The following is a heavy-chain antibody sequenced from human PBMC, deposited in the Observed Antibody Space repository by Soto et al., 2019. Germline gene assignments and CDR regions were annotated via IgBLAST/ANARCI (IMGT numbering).Heavy chain of an antibody. V-gene: IGHV2-26*01. Sequence: QVTLKKSGPVLVKPTETLTLTCTVSGFSLSNARMGVSWIRQPPGKALEWLAHIFSNDEKSYSTSLNSRPNISKDTSKSNVDLTKTNIDPVDTATYYCARIPIYYDILTGYYKPYYYYGMYVWGQGTTVTVS. D-gene: IGHD3-9*01. CDR1: GFSLSNARMG. CDR3: ARIPIYYDILTGYYKPYYYYGMYV. CDR2: IFSNDEK. J-gene: IGHJ6*02.